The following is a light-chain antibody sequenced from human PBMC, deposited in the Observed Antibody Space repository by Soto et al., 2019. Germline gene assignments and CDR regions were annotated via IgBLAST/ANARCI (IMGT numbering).Light chain of an antibody. V-gene: IGKV1-5*01. Sequence: DIQMTQSPSTLSASVGDTVTITCRASQTISGWLAWYQQRPGKAPNLLIFDASTVESGVPSRFSGSGSGSHFTLIISSLPSDDFSTSHVLPYIGYYRTDGQATKV. J-gene: IGKJ1*01. CDR2: DAS. CDR1: QTISGW. CDR3: LPYIGYYRT.